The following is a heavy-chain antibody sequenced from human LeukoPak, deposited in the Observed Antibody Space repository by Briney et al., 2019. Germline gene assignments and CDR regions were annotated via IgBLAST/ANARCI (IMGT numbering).Heavy chain of an antibody. CDR3: AKDRQGEVVVPAASLDP. CDR2: ISSGSSAI. Sequence: GGSLRLSCEASGFTFTTYSMTWVRQAPGKGLEWVSIISSGSSAIFSADALKGRFTISRDDAKNLLYLDMNSLRAEDTAVYYCAKDRQGEVVVPAASLDPWGQGTLVTVSS. CDR1: GFTFTTYS. V-gene: IGHV3-21*01. D-gene: IGHD2-2*01. J-gene: IGHJ5*02.